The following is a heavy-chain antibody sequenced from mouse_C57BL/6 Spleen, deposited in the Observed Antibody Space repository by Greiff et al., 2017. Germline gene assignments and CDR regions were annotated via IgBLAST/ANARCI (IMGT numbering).Heavy chain of an antibody. D-gene: IGHD6-1*01. CDR3: ARRRPNHPGNAMDY. V-gene: IGHV1-19*01. J-gene: IGHJ4*01. CDR2: INPYNGGT. Sequence: EVQLQQSGPVLVKPGASVKMSCKASGYTFTDYYMNWVKQSHGKSLEWIGVINPYNGGTSYNQKFKGKATLTVDKSSSTAYMELNSLTSEDSAVYYCARRRPNHPGNAMDYWGPGTSVTVSS. CDR1: GYTFTDYY.